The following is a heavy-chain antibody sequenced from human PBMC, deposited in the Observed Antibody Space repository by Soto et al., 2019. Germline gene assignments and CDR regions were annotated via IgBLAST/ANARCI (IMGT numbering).Heavy chain of an antibody. D-gene: IGHD3-10*01. CDR1: GYTFTSYA. V-gene: IGHV1-3*01. CDR3: ARQRPNAMVRGVIPSYYYYGMDV. J-gene: IGHJ6*02. Sequence: ASVKVSCKASGYTFTSYAMHWVRQAPGQRLEWMGWINAGNGNTKYSQKFQGRVTITRDTSASTAYMELSSLRSEDTAVYYCARQRPNAMVRGVIPSYYYYGMDVWGQGTTVTVSS. CDR2: INAGNGNT.